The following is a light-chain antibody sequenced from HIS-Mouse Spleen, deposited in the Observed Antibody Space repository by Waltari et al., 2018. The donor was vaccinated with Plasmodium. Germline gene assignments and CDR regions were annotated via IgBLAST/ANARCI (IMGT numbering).Light chain of an antibody. CDR1: SSDVGGYNY. CDR3: SSYAGSNNLV. CDR2: EVS. Sequence: QSALTQPPSASGSPGQSVTISCTGTSSDVGGYNYVSWYQQPPGKAPKLMIYEVSKRPVGVPYRFSGAKSGNTASLTVSGLQAEDEADYYCSSYAGSNNLVFGGGTKLTVL. J-gene: IGLJ2*01. V-gene: IGLV2-8*01.